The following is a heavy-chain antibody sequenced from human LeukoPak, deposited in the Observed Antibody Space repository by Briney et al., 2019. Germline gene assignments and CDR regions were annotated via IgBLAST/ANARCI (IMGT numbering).Heavy chain of an antibody. J-gene: IGHJ5*02. V-gene: IGHV1-8*01. D-gene: IGHD6-13*01. Sequence: GASVKVSCKASGYTFTSYDINWVRQATGQGLEWMGWMNPNSGNTGHAQKFQGRVTMTRNTSISTDYMELSSLRSEDTAVYYCARGSGYSSSWGSDPWGQGTLVTVSP. CDR1: GYTFTSYD. CDR3: ARGSGYSSSWGSDP. CDR2: MNPNSGNT.